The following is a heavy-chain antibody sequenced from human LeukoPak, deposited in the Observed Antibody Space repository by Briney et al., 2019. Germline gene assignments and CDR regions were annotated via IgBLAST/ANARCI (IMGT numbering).Heavy chain of an antibody. J-gene: IGHJ6*02. Sequence: PGGSLRLSCAASGFTFSSYAMSWVRQAPGKGLEWVSAISDSGSSTYYADSVKGRFTISRDNYRDTLSLQMDSLRAEDTAIYYCAKVPYSDYGSGRPPFMDVWGQGTTVAVSS. CDR2: ISDSGSST. D-gene: IGHD3-10*01. V-gene: IGHV3-23*01. CDR1: GFTFSSYA. CDR3: AKVPYSDYGSGRPPFMDV.